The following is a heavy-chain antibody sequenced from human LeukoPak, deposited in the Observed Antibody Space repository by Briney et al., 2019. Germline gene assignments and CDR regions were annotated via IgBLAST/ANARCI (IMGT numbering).Heavy chain of an antibody. V-gene: IGHV4-34*01. CDR1: GGSFSGYY. CDR2: INHSGST. Sequence: SETLSLTCAVYGGSFSGYYWSWIRQPPGKGLEWIGEINHSGSTNYNPSLKSRVTISVDTSKNQFSLKLSSVTAADTAVYYCAVYSSGWTDYFDYWGQGTLVTVSS. CDR3: AVYSSGWTDYFDY. D-gene: IGHD6-19*01. J-gene: IGHJ4*02.